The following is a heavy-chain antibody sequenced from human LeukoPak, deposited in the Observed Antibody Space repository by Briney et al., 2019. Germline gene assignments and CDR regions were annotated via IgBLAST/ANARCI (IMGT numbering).Heavy chain of an antibody. D-gene: IGHD6-13*01. J-gene: IGHJ6*03. CDR3: ARDRRSSWYRGYYYYYMDV. CDR2: IYTSGST. V-gene: IGHV4-4*07. CDR1: GGSISSYY. Sequence: SETLSLTCTVSGGSISSYYWSWIRQPAGKGLEWIGRIYTSGSTNYNPSLKSRVTMSVDTSKNQFSLKLSSVTAAGTAVYYCARDRRSSWYRGYYYYYMDVWGKGTTVTVSS.